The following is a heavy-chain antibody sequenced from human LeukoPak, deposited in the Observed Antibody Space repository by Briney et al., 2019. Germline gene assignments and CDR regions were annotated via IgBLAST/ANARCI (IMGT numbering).Heavy chain of an antibody. V-gene: IGHV7-4-1*02. D-gene: IGHD4-11*01. CDR1: GYTFTSYA. Sequence: GASVKVSCKASGYTFTSYAMNWVRQAPGQGLEWMGWINTNTGNPTYAQGFTGRFVFSLDTSASTAYLEISSLKAEDTAVYYCASVYDYSTSASNYSGQGTLVTVSS. CDR2: INTNTGNP. J-gene: IGHJ4*02. CDR3: ASVYDYSTSASNY.